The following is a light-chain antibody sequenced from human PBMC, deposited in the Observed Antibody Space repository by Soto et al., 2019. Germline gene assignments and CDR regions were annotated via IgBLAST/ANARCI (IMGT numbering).Light chain of an antibody. CDR3: SSYRSSNTCG. CDR2: EVR. Sequence: QSLLTQPASVSGSPGQSITISCTGTSSDVGAYNYVSWYQQYPGRAPKVIIFEVRKRPSGVSTRFSGSKSGDTASLTISGLQAEDEADYYCSSYRSSNTCGVGTGTKVT. V-gene: IGLV2-14*01. CDR1: SSDVGAYNY. J-gene: IGLJ1*01.